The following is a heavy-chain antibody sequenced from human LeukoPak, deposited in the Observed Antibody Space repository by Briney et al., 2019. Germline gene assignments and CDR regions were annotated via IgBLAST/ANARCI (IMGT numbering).Heavy chain of an antibody. CDR2: IYYSGST. D-gene: IGHD2-15*01. Sequence: SETLSLTCTVSGGSISSYYWSWIRQPPGKGLEWIGSIYYSGSTYYNPSLKSRVTISVDTSKNQFSLKLSSVTAADTAVYYCAAQDVNWFDPWGQGTLVTVSS. V-gene: IGHV4-59*05. CDR1: GGSISSYY. J-gene: IGHJ5*02. CDR3: AAQDVNWFDP.